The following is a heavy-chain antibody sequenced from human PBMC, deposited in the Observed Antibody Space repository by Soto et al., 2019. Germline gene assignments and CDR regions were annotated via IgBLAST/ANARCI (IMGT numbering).Heavy chain of an antibody. Sequence: DVQLVESGGGLVQPGRSLRLSCAASGFTFDDYAMHWVRQAPGKGLEWVSGISWNSGSIGYADSVKGRFTISRDNAKNSLYLQMNSLRAEDTALYYCAKDYNYGLDYWGQGTLVTVSS. J-gene: IGHJ4*02. CDR2: ISWNSGSI. CDR3: AKDYNYGLDY. V-gene: IGHV3-9*01. CDR1: GFTFDDYA. D-gene: IGHD5-18*01.